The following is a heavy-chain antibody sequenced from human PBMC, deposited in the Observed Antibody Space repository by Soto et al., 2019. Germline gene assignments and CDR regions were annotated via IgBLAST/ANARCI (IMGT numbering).Heavy chain of an antibody. CDR2: ISAYNGNT. CDR1: GYTFTSYG. D-gene: IGHD6-6*01. CDR3: ARVGSSSPLGLWLALYYFDY. Sequence: PGASVKVSCKASGYTFTSYGISWVRQAPGQGLEWMGWISAYNGNTNYAQKLQGRVTMTTDTSTSTAYMELRSLRSDDTAVYYCARVGSSSPLGLWLALYYFDYWGQGTLVTVSS. V-gene: IGHV1-18*01. J-gene: IGHJ4*02.